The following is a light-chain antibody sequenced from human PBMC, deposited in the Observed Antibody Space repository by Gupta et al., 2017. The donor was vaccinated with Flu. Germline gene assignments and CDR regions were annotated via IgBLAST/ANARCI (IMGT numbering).Light chain of an antibody. Sequence: IVLTQSPGTLSLSPGDRATLSCRASQSVGGRYLAWYKHKRGQAPRLIFVGASSRATGIPDRFSGSGSETDFTLTISRLEPEDSAVYYCQHHGPSLTFGGGTRVEIK. CDR2: GAS. J-gene: IGKJ4*01. CDR1: QSVGGRY. CDR3: QHHGPSLT. V-gene: IGKV3-20*01.